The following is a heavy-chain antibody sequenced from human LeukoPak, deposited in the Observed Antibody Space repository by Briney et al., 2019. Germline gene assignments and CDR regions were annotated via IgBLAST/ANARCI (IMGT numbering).Heavy chain of an antibody. CDR3: AKDPYYDFWSGYYYFDY. CDR2: ISGSGGST. V-gene: IGHV3-23*01. D-gene: IGHD3-3*01. CDR1: GFTFSRYA. J-gene: IGHJ4*02. Sequence: GGSLRLSCAAFGFTFSRYAMSWVRQAPGKGLEWVSAISGSGGSTYYADSVKGRFALSRDNSKNTLYLQMNSLRAEDTAVYYCAKDPYYDFWSGYYYFDYWGQGTLVTVSS.